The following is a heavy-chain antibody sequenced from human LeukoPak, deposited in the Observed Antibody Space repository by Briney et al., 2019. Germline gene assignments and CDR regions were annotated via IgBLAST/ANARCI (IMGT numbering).Heavy chain of an antibody. V-gene: IGHV3-7*03. J-gene: IGHJ5*02. Sequence: GSLRLSCAASGFMFSSYWMTWVRQAPGKGLEWVANIKQDGSEKYYMSSVRGRFTISRDNAKNSLYLQMNSLRAEDTAVYYCAKGTLVGSGTNWFDPWGQGTLVTVSS. CDR2: IKQDGSEK. CDR3: AKGTLVGSGTNWFDP. D-gene: IGHD3-10*01. CDR1: GFMFSSYW.